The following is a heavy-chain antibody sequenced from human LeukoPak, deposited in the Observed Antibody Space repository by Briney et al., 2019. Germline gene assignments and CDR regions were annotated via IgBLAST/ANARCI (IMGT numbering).Heavy chain of an antibody. CDR1: GFTFSSYG. Sequence: GGSLRLSCAASGFTFSSYGMHWVRQAPGKGLEWVAFIRYDGSNKYYADSVKGRFTISRDNSKNTLYLQMNSLRAEDTAVYYCAKGKYSTAWYSLGYWGQGTLVTVSS. V-gene: IGHV3-30*02. J-gene: IGHJ4*02. CDR3: AKGKYSTAWYSLGY. CDR2: IRYDGSNK. D-gene: IGHD6-19*01.